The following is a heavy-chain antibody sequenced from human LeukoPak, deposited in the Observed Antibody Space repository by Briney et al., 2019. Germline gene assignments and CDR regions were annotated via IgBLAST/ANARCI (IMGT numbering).Heavy chain of an antibody. D-gene: IGHD2-2*01. J-gene: IGHJ5*02. V-gene: IGHV4-30-2*03. Sequence: PSQTLSLTCTVSGGSISSGGYYWSWIRQPPGKGLEWIGYIYHSGSTYYNPSLKSRVTISVDTSKNQFSLRLSSVTAADTAVYYCAGSVVPAAIGVRVPKWFDPWGQGTLVTVSS. CDR1: GGSISSGGYY. CDR3: AGSVVPAAIGVRVPKWFDP. CDR2: IYHSGST.